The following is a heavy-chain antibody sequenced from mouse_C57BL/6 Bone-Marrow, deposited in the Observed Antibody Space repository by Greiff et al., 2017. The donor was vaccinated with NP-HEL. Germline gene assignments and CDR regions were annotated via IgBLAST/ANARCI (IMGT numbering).Heavy chain of an antibody. D-gene: IGHD2-5*01. V-gene: IGHV5-4*01. Sequence: EVNVVESGGGLVKPGGSLKLSCAASGFTFSSYAMSWVRQTPEKRLEWVATISDGGSYTYYPDNVKGRFTISRDNAKNNLYLQMSHLKSEDTAMYYCAREGGVYSNYPAWFAYWGQGTLVTVSA. CDR3: AREGGVYSNYPAWFAY. CDR1: GFTFSSYA. CDR2: ISDGGSYT. J-gene: IGHJ3*01.